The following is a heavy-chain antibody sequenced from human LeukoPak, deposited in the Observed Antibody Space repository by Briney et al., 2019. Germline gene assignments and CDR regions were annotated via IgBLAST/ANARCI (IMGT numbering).Heavy chain of an antibody. CDR2: INHSGST. J-gene: IGHJ5*02. V-gene: IGHV4-59*08. CDR3: ARLGLILEGVRGVIINSWFDP. Sequence: SETLSLTCTVAGGSISSYYWSWIRQPPGKGLEWIGEINHSGSTNYNPSPKSRVTISVDTSKNQFSLKLSSVTAADTAVYYCARLGLILEGVRGVIINSWFDPWGQGTLVTVSS. D-gene: IGHD3-10*01. CDR1: GGSISSYY.